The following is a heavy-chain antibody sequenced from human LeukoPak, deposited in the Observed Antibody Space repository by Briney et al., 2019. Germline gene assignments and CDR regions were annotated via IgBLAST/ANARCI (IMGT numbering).Heavy chain of an antibody. CDR3: ARDLRTLSVEHFLY. D-gene: IGHD2-15*01. V-gene: IGHV1-2*02. CDR2: INPNSGGT. J-gene: IGHJ1*01. CDR1: GYTFTGYY. Sequence: ASVKVSCKASGYTFTGYYIDWVRQAPGQRLEWMGWINPNSGGTNYAQKFQGRVTMTRYTSISTAYMELSRLRSDDTAVYYCARDLRTLSVEHFLYWREGTLVTVSS.